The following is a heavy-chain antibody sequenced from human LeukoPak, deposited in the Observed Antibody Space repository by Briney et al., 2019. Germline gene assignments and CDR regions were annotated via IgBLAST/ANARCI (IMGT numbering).Heavy chain of an antibody. Sequence: GGSLRLSCAGSGFIFNSYVMHWVRQPPGKGLEWVSGISWNSGSIDYADSVKGRFTISRDNAKNSLYLQMNSLRVEDTAFYYCAKDNRRHYTSGPNPDSLHWGQGALVTVSS. V-gene: IGHV3-9*01. J-gene: IGHJ4*02. CDR3: AKDNRRHYTSGPNPDSLH. D-gene: IGHD6-19*01. CDR1: GFIFNSYV. CDR2: ISWNSGSI.